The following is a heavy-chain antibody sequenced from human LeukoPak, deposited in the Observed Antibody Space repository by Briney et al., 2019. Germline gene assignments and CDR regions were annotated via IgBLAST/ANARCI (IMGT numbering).Heavy chain of an antibody. CDR1: GFTFSKYW. CDR2: IKEDGDEK. D-gene: IGHD6-19*01. V-gene: IGHV3-7*01. J-gene: IGHJ5*02. CDR3: GGGCPGAGSPYNLYDP. Sequence: PGGSLRLSCAASGFTFSKYWMNWVRQAPGKGLEWVANIKEDGDEKKYVDSVKGRFTISRDNAKESLYLQMNSLRDEDTAVYYRGGGCPGAGSPYNLYDPWGQGTLVIVSS.